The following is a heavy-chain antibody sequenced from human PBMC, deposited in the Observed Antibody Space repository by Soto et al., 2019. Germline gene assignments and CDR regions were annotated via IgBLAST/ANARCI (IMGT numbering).Heavy chain of an antibody. CDR3: ARHTRNQFDP. Sequence: SETLSLTCTVSGDSMTSSSYYWGWIRQPPGKGLEWIGSIYYSERTSYNSGSTYYSPSLKRRVTISGDTSKSQFSLKLSSVTAADTAVYYCARHTRNQFDPWGQGTLVTVSS. J-gene: IGHJ5*02. V-gene: IGHV4-39*01. CDR2: IYYSERTSYNSGST. CDR1: GDSMTSSSYY.